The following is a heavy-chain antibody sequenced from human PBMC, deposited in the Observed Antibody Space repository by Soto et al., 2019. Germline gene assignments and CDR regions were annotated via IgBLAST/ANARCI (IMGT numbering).Heavy chain of an antibody. CDR3: ARDQDYAFDI. Sequence: PGGSLRLSCATSGFILSDCAMNWVRQAPGKGLEWVSYISSSSSVIDYADSVKGRFTVSRDNARNSLYLQMNSLRAEDTAVYYCARDQDYAFDIWGQGTMVTVSS. CDR2: ISSSSSVI. CDR1: GFILSDCA. V-gene: IGHV3-48*01. J-gene: IGHJ3*02.